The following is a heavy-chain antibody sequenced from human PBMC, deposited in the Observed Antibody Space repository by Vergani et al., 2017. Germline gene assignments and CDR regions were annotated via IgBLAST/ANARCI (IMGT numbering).Heavy chain of an antibody. CDR2: IYYSGLT. V-gene: IGHV4-39*01. CDR1: ADSISSGSYY. Sequence: QLQLQQSGPGLVKPSETLFLTCTVSADSISSGSYYWGGIRQLPGKSLEWIGSIYYSGLTYYNPSLKSRVAISVDTSKNQFSLKVTSVTAADTAVYFCARQRPGSGWSPGDFDDWGQGILVTVSS. D-gene: IGHD6-19*01. J-gene: IGHJ4*02. CDR3: ARQRPGSGWSPGDFDD.